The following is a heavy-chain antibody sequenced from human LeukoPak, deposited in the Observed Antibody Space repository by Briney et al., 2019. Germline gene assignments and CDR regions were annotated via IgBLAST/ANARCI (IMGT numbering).Heavy chain of an antibody. CDR1: GFTVSSNY. D-gene: IGHD5-12*01. Sequence: PGGSLRLSCAASGFTVSSNYMSWVRQAPGKGLEWVSVIYSGGSTYYADSVKGRFTISRDNAKNSLYLQMNSLRAEDTAVYYCARIVGSGYYPIWGQGTLVTVSS. V-gene: IGHV3-66*01. J-gene: IGHJ4*02. CDR3: ARIVGSGYYPI. CDR2: IYSGGST.